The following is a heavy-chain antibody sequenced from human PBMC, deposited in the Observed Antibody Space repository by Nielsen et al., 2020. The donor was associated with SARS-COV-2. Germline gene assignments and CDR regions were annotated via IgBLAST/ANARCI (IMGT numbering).Heavy chain of an antibody. J-gene: IGHJ4*02. Sequence: GGSLRLSCAASGFTFSSYAMHWVRQAPGKGLEWVAVISYDGSNKYYADSVKGRFTISRDNSKNTLYLQMSSLRAEDTAVYYCTKRMSGGHEEYWGQGTLVTVSS. CDR1: GFTFSSYA. CDR3: TKRMSGGHEEY. CDR2: ISYDGSNK. V-gene: IGHV3-30-3*02. D-gene: IGHD2-15*01.